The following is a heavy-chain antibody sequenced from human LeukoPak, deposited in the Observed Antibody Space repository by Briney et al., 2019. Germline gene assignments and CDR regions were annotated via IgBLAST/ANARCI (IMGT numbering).Heavy chain of an antibody. CDR3: ARVGRHYDSSGYYFLDY. CDR2: INHSGSA. J-gene: IGHJ4*02. D-gene: IGHD3-22*01. V-gene: IGHV4-34*01. CDR1: GGSFSGYY. Sequence: SETLSLTCAVYGGSFSGYYWSWIRQPPGKGLEWIGEINHSGSANYNPSLKSRVTISVDTSKNQFSLKLSSVTVADTAVYYCARVGRHYDSSGYYFLDYWGQGTLVTVSS.